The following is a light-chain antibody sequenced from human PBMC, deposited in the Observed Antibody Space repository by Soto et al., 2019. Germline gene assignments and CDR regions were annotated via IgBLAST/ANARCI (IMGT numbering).Light chain of an antibody. J-gene: IGKJ1*01. Sequence: DIPMTQSPSTLSGSVGDRVTITCRASQTISSWLAWYQQKPGKAPKLLIYKASTLKSGVPSRFSGSGSGTEFTLTISSLQPDDFGTYYCQHYNSYSEAVGQGTKVDLK. CDR3: QHYNSYSEA. V-gene: IGKV1-5*03. CDR1: QTISSW. CDR2: KAS.